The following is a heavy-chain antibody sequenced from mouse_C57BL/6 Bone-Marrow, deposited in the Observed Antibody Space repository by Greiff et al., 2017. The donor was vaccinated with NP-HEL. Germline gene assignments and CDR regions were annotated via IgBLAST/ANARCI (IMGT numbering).Heavy chain of an antibody. J-gene: IGHJ2*01. CDR2: IYPRSGNT. Sequence: VQLQQSGAELARPGASVKLSCKASGYTFTSYGISWVKQRTGQGLEWIGEIYPRSGNTYYNEKFKGKATMNADKSSSTAYMELRGLTSEDSAVYFCAREGELGRRGYWGQGTTLTVSS. CDR3: AREGELGRRGY. V-gene: IGHV1-81*01. D-gene: IGHD4-1*01. CDR1: GYTFTSYG.